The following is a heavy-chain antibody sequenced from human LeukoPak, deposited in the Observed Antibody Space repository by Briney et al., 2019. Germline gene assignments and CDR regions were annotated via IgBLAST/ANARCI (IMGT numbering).Heavy chain of an antibody. J-gene: IGHJ3*02. D-gene: IGHD3-22*01. CDR2: ISGSGGST. CDR1: GFTFSSYA. CDR3: AKPAQYTIIVYRDAFDI. Sequence: GGSLRLSCAASGFTFSSYAMSWVRQAPGKGLEWVSAISGSGGSTYYADSVKGRFTISRDNSKNTLYLQMNSLRAEDTAVYYCAKPAQYTIIVYRDAFDIWGQGTMVTVSS. V-gene: IGHV3-23*01.